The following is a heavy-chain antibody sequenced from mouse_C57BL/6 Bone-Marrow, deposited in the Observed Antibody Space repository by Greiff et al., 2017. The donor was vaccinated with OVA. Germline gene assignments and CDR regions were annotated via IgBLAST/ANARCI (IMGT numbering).Heavy chain of an antibody. CDR3: ASGYYGSSWYFDV. J-gene: IGHJ1*03. CDR2: ISNGGGST. V-gene: IGHV5-12*01. CDR1: GFTFSDYY. D-gene: IGHD1-1*01. Sequence: EVQLQQSGGGLVQPGGSLKLSCAASGFTFSDYYMYWVRQTPEKRLEWVAYISNGGGSTYYPDTVKGRFTISRDNAKNTLYRQMSRLKAEDTAMYYCASGYYGSSWYFDVWGTGTTVTVSS.